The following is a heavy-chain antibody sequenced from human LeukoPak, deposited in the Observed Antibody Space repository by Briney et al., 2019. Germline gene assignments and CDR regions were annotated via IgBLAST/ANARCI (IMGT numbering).Heavy chain of an antibody. Sequence: GGSLRLSCAASGFTFSSYGMTWVRQAPGKGLEWVSYISSSSSTIYYADSVKGRFTISRDNAKNSLYLQMDSLRAEDTAVYYCARDQGGDTSFWGQGTLVTVSS. CDR1: GFTFSSYG. V-gene: IGHV3-48*01. CDR2: ISSSSSTI. D-gene: IGHD1-26*01. CDR3: ARDQGGDTSF. J-gene: IGHJ4*02.